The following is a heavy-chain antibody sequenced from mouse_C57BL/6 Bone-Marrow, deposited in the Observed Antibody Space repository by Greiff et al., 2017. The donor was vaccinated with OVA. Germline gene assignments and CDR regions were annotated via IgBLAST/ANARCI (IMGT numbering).Heavy chain of an antibody. D-gene: IGHD1-1*01. CDR3: ATITTVVATQGYFDV. CDR1: GYSITSGYY. J-gene: IGHJ1*03. Sequence: DVKLLESGPGLVKPSQSLSLTCSVTGYSITSGYYWNWIRQFPGNKLEWMGYISYDGSNNYNPSLKNRISITRDTSKNQFFLKLNSVTTEDTATYYCATITTVVATQGYFDVWGTGTTVTVSS. CDR2: ISYDGSN. V-gene: IGHV3-6*01.